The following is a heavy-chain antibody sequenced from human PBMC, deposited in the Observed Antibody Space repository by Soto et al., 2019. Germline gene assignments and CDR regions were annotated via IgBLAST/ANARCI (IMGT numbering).Heavy chain of an antibody. CDR2: IYHSGST. D-gene: IGHD6-6*01. CDR3: ASQDYSSSTDASFLVNGYFGL. Sequence: QMQLQESGPGLVKPSGTLSLTCGVSGGSISSSKWWTWVRQPPGKGPEWIGEIYHSGSTNYNASLTSRVTISLDKSNNQSSLTRTSVTVADTAVYYCASQDYSSSTDASFLVNGYFGLWGRGILVTVSS. J-gene: IGHJ2*01. CDR1: GGSISSSKW. V-gene: IGHV4-4*02.